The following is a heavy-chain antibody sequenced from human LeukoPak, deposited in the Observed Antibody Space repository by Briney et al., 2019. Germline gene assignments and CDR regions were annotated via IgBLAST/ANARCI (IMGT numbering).Heavy chain of an antibody. CDR1: GYSFTSYG. J-gene: IGHJ4*02. V-gene: IGHV1-2*02. D-gene: IGHD4-23*01. CDR2: IDPNSGGT. CDR3: ARGPYGGNSGFDY. Sequence: WASVKVSCKASGYSFTSYGISWVRQAPGQGLEWMGWIDPNSGGTNYAQKFQGRVTMTRDTSISTAYMELSRLGSDDTAVYYCARGPYGGNSGFDYWGQGTLVTVSS.